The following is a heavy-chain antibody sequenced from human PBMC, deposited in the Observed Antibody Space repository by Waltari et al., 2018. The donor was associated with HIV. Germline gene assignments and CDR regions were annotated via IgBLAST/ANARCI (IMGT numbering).Heavy chain of an antibody. D-gene: IGHD3-9*01. CDR3: AREILRPYYFDY. CDR1: GGSLRSSY. V-gene: IGHV4-4*07. CDR2: IYTSGST. Sequence: VQLLESGPGPVKPSETLSLTCTVSGGSLRSSYWSWIRQPAGKGLEWIGRIYTSGSTNYNPSLKSRVTMSVDTSKNQFSLKLSSVTAADTAVYYCAREILRPYYFDYWGQGTLVTVSS. J-gene: IGHJ4*02.